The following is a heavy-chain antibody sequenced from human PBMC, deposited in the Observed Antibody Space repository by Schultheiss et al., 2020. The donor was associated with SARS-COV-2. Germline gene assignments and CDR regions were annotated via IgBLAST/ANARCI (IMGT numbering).Heavy chain of an antibody. V-gene: IGHV4-38-2*01. CDR3: ARRVLSKAGFDY. CDR2: INHSGST. CDR1: GYSISNGYY. Sequence: SETLSLTCAVSGYSISNGYYWGWIRQPPGKGLEWIGEINHSGSTNYNPSLKSLVTISVDTSKNQFSLKLSSVTAADTAVYYCARRVLSKAGFDYWGQGTLVTVSS. D-gene: IGHD5/OR15-5a*01. J-gene: IGHJ4*02.